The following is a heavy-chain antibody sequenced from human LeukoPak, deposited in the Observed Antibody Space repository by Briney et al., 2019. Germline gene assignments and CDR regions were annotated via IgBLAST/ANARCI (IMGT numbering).Heavy chain of an antibody. Sequence: SVKVSCKASGGTFSSYAISWVRQAPGQGLEWMGGIIPIFGTASYAQKFQGRVTITADKSTSTAYMELSSLRSEDTAVYYCVYGYSSGWEYFDYWGQGTLVTVSS. J-gene: IGHJ4*02. CDR3: VYGYSSGWEYFDY. V-gene: IGHV1-69*06. CDR1: GGTFSSYA. CDR2: IIPIFGTA. D-gene: IGHD6-19*01.